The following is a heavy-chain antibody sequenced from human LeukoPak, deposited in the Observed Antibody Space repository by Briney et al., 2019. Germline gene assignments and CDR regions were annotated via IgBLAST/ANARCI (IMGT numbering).Heavy chain of an antibody. CDR3: TILSGGSALRNDAFHI. CDR1: GYTFNIYW. D-gene: IGHD1-26*01. J-gene: IGHJ3*02. V-gene: IGHV5-51*01. CDR2: VYPDNSKT. Sequence: GESLKISCLASGYTFNIYWIAWVRQMPDKGLEWMGIVYPDNSKTIYESFFQGQVTISADKSVSTAYLQWSTLKASDTASYYCTILSGGSALRNDAFHIWGQGTMVTVSS.